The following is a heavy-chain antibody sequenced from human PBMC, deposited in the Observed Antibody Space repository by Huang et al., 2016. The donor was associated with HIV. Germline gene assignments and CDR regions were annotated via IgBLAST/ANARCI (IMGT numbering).Heavy chain of an antibody. CDR3: ARPRTTATSSDSTWSFFDS. Sequence: QVQLQQWGAGLLKPSGVLSLKCAVYGGSLSDYYWTWIRQSPGKGLEWIGEVNHRGLSTYNPSLRSRVTMSVDMSKNQFSLNLTSLTVADTAVYYCARPRTTATSSDSTWSFFDSWGQGTLVIVSS. CDR2: VNHRGLS. J-gene: IGHJ4*02. V-gene: IGHV4-34*02. CDR1: GGSLSDYY. D-gene: IGHD2-21*02.